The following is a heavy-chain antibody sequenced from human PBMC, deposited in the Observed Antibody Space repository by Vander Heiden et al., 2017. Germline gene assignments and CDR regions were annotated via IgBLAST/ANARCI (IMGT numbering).Heavy chain of an antibody. CDR2: INPNSGGT. V-gene: IGHV1-2*02. J-gene: IGHJ4*02. CDR1: GYTFTGYY. D-gene: IGHD6-19*01. Sequence: QVQLVQSGPEVKNPGASVKVSCTASGYTFTGYYMHWVRQAPGQGLEWMGWINPNSGGTNYAQKFQGRVTMTRDTSISTAYMELSRLTSDDTAVYYCARDRGTSGWYGGFDYWGQGTLVTVSS. CDR3: ARDRGTSGWYGGFDY.